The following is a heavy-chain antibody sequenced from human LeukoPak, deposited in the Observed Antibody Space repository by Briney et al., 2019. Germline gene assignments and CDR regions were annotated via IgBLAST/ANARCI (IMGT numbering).Heavy chain of an antibody. D-gene: IGHD1-1*01. V-gene: IGHV3-15*01. CDR3: TRGTTGTTGQGGY. J-gene: IGHJ4*02. CDR1: GLTFSNAW. CDR2: IKRKSDGGTT. Sequence: GGTLRLSCAASGLTFSNAWMSWVRQAPGKGLEWVGRIKRKSDGGTTDYAAPVKGRFTISRDDSKNTLYLQMNSLKTEDTAVYYCTRGTTGTTGQGGYWGQGTLVTVSS.